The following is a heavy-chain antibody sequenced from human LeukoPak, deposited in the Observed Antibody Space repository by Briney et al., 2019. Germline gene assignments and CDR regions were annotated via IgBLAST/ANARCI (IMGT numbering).Heavy chain of an antibody. CDR1: GGSISSGSYY. CDR3: VSAKFLVRGVCWFDP. CDR2: INTSGST. Sequence: SETLSLTCTVSGGSISSGSYYWSWFRQPPGRGLEWFGRINTSGSTNYNPSLKSRVTISVDTSKNQFSLKLTSVTAADTAVYYCVSAKFLVRGVCWFDPWGQGTLVTVSS. D-gene: IGHD3-10*01. V-gene: IGHV4-61*02. J-gene: IGHJ5*02.